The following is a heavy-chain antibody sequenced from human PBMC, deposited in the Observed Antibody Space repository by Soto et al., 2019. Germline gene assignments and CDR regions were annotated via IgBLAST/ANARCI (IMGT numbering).Heavy chain of an antibody. CDR3: ARGSSSGYYRYYYYYYGMDV. D-gene: IGHD3-22*01. V-gene: IGHV4-34*01. J-gene: IGHJ6*02. Sequence: SETLSLTCAVDGGSFSGSYWSWIRQPPGKGLEWIGEINQSGSTNYNPSLKSRVTISVDTSKNQFSLKLSSVTAADTAVYYCARGSSSGYYRYYYYYYGMDVWGQGTTVTVS. CDR2: INQSGST. CDR1: GGSFSGSY.